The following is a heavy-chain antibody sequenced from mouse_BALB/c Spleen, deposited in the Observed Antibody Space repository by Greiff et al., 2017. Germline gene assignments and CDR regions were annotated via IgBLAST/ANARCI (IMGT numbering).Heavy chain of an antibody. CDR1: GYTFSSYW. Sequence: QVQLQQSGAELLKPGASVKISCKATGYTFSSYWIEWVKQRPGHGLEWIGEILPGSGSTNYNEKFKGKATFTADTSSNTAYMQLSSLTSEDSAVYYVARETAFYAMDYWGQGTSVTVSS. J-gene: IGHJ4*01. CDR2: ILPGSGST. CDR3: ARETAFYAMDY. V-gene: IGHV1-9*01.